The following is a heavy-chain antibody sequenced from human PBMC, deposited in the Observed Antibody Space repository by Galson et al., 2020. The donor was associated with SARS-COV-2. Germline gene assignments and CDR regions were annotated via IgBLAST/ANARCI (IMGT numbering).Heavy chain of an antibody. D-gene: IGHD3-3*01. CDR3: ARFGIFGVVNTYYWFDP. J-gene: IGHJ5*02. CDR1: GYSFTSYW. Sequence: SLKLSCQRSGYSFTSYWIRWVREMPGQGLEPLGTIHPSDPYTNYSPSFQGHVTISADKSISTAYLQWSSLKASDTSMYYCARFGIFGVVNTYYWFDPWGQGILVTVSS. CDR2: IHPSDPYT. V-gene: IGHV5-10-1*01.